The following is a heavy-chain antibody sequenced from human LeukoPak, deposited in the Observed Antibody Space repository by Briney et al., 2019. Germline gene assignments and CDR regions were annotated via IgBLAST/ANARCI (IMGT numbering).Heavy chain of an antibody. D-gene: IGHD1-26*01. CDR2: ISGSGGTT. Sequence: GGSLRLSCAASGFTFSTYGMSWVRQAPGKGLEWVSAISGSGGTTYYTDSVKGRFTISRDNSKNTLYLQMSNLRAEDTAVYYCAKDIKLGATYYFDYWGQGTLVTVSS. J-gene: IGHJ4*02. V-gene: IGHV3-23*01. CDR3: AKDIKLGATYYFDY. CDR1: GFTFSTYG.